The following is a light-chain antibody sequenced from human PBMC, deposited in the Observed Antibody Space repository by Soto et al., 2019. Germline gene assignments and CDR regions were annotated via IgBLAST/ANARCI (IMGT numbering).Light chain of an antibody. CDR1: QSVSSY. V-gene: IGKV3-11*01. CDR3: QQRSNWPLN. CDR2: DAS. Sequence: EIVLTQSPATLSLSPGERATLSCRASQSVSSYLTWYQQKPGQPPRLVIYDASNRATGIPARFSGSGSGTDFTLTISSLEPEDFAVYYWQQRSNWPLNFGGGTKVEIK. J-gene: IGKJ4*01.